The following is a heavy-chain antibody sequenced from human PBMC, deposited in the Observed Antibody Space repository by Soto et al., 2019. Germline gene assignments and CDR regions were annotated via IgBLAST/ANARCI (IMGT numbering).Heavy chain of an antibody. Sequence: EVQLLESGGGLVQPGGSLRLSCAASGFTFTSYAMTWVRQAPGKGLEWVSAISSSGSSTYYADSVKGRFTISRDNSKNRLYLQMNSLRAEDTAVYYCAKAGGGYEYYFDYWGQGILVTVSS. D-gene: IGHD5-12*01. J-gene: IGHJ4*02. CDR1: GFTFTSYA. CDR3: AKAGGGYEYYFDY. CDR2: ISSSGSST. V-gene: IGHV3-23*01.